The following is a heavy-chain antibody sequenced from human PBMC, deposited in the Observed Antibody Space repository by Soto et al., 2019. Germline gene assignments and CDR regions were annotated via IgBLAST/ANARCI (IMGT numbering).Heavy chain of an antibody. Sequence: EVQLLESGGGLVQLGGSLRLSCAASGFTFNNYARTWVRQAPGKGLEWVSTISGSDGSTYYADSVKGRFTISRDNSKNALYLQMSSLRAEDTALYYCVKDWTGDTCPCMDVWGQGTTVTVSS. V-gene: IGHV3-23*01. CDR3: VKDWTGDTCPCMDV. CDR1: GFTFNNYA. D-gene: IGHD2-8*02. J-gene: IGHJ6*01. CDR2: ISGSDGST.